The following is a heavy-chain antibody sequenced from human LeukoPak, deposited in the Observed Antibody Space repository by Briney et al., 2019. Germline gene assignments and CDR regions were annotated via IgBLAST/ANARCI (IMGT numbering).Heavy chain of an antibody. D-gene: IGHD1-26*01. CDR3: ASVIVGASTGALDY. V-gene: IGHV4-61*01. CDR1: GGSVSSGSYY. J-gene: IGHJ4*02. Sequence: SETLSLTCTVSGGSVSSGSYYWSWIRQPPGKGLEWIGYIYYSGSTNYNPSLKRRVTISVDTSKNQFSLKLSSVTAADTAVYYCASVIVGASTGALDYWGQGTLVTVSS. CDR2: IYYSGST.